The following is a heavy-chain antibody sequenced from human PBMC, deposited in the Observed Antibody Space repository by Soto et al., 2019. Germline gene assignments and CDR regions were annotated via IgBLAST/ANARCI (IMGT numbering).Heavy chain of an antibody. CDR2: ITSDGNSK. CDR1: VFNVSSHW. Sequence: PGGSLRLTCAVSVFNVSSHWMHWVRQLPGEGLVWVSRITSDGNSKAYAESVKGRFAISRDNAKNTLYLQMNGLTAEDTAVYYCARESGDWPLNWFDPWGLGTLVTSPQ. CDR3: ARESGDWPLNWFDP. V-gene: IGHV3-74*01. J-gene: IGHJ5*02. D-gene: IGHD2-21*02.